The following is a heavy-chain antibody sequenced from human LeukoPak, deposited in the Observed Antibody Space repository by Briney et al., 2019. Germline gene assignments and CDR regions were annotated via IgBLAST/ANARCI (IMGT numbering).Heavy chain of an antibody. D-gene: IGHD3-22*01. CDR3: ARCVHDSSGYYYGIDY. V-gene: IGHV5-51*01. CDR1: GYSFTSYW. J-gene: IGHJ4*02. Sequence: GESLKISCKGSGYSFTSYWIGWVRQMPGKGLEWMGIIYPGDSDTRYSPSFQGQVTISADKSISTAYLQWSSLKASDTAMYYCARCVHDSSGYYYGIDYWGQGTLVPVSS. CDR2: IYPGDSDT.